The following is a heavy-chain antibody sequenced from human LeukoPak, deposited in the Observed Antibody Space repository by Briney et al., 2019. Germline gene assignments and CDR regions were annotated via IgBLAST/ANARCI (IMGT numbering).Heavy chain of an antibody. CDR2: INPNSGAT. CDR1: GYTFTGYY. Sequence: ASVKVSCKASGYTFTGYYLHWVRQAPGQGREWMGWINPNSGATNYAKKFTGRVTMTRDTSISTAYMELSRLRSDDTAMYYCARGYGDYDWFDPWGQGTLVTVSS. V-gene: IGHV1-2*02. CDR3: ARGYGDYDWFDP. D-gene: IGHD4-17*01. J-gene: IGHJ5*02.